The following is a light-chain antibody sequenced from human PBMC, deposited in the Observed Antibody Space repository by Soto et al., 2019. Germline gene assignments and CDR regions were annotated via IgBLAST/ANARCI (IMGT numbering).Light chain of an antibody. CDR2: GAS. J-gene: IGKJ4*01. Sequence: DIQMTQFPSSLSAAVGDRVTITCLASQSVNYYLNWYQQKPGKAPKLLIYGASSLQSGVPSRFSGSGSGTDFTLSTTSLQPEDFATYYCQQTSSTPLTFGGGTKVDIK. CDR1: QSVNYY. CDR3: QQTSSTPLT. V-gene: IGKV1-39*01.